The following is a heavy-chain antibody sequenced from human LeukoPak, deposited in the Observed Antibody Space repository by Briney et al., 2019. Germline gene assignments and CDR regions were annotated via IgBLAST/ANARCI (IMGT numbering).Heavy chain of an antibody. CDR1: GFTFSSYA. CDR3: AREYYDYVWGSYNYFDY. J-gene: IGHJ4*02. CDR2: ISYDGSNK. Sequence: GGSLRLSCAASGFTFSSYAMHWVRQAPGKGLEWVAVISYDGSNKYYADSVKGRFTISRDNSKNTLYLQMNSLRAEDTAVYYCAREYYDYVWGSYNYFDYWGQGTLVTVSS. V-gene: IGHV3-30*04. D-gene: IGHD3-16*01.